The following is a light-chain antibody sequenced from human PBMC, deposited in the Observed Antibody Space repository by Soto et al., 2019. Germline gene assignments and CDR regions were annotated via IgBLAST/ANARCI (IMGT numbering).Light chain of an antibody. J-gene: IGKJ1*01. CDR1: QGIANY. V-gene: IGKV1-27*01. Sequence: DIQMTQSPSSLSASVGDRVTITCRASQGIANYVAWYQQNPGKVPKLLIYATSTLQPGVPSRFSGSGSGTDFTLTISSLQPEDVATYYCQKYNSAPRAFGQGTKVDI. CDR3: QKYNSAPRA. CDR2: ATS.